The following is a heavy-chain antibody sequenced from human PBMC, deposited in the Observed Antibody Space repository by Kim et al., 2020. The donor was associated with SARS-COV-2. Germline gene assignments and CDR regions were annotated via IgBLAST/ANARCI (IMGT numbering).Heavy chain of an antibody. J-gene: IGHJ6*02. D-gene: IGHD2-2*01. V-gene: IGHV4-39*01. CDR2: IYYSGST. Sequence: SETLSLTCTVSGGSISSSSYYWGWIRQPPGKGLEWIGSIYYSGSTYYNPSLKSRVTISVDTSKNQFSLKLSSVTAADTAVYYCASIGYCSSTSCYAGYYYYGMDVWGQGTTVTVSS. CDR1: GGSISSSSYY. CDR3: ASIGYCSSTSCYAGYYYYGMDV.